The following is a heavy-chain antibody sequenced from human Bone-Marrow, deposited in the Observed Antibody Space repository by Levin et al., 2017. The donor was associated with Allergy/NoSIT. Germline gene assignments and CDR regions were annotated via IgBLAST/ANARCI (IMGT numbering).Heavy chain of an antibody. D-gene: IGHD7-27*01. CDR3: ARDTRSAWGNFDF. CDR2: IYESGTT. J-gene: IGHJ4*02. CDR1: GSSLSTGYF. V-gene: IGHV4-38-2*02. Sequence: SETLSLTCGVSGSSLSTGYFWAWIRQAPGKGLEWLGSIYESGTTSDNPSLASRVMLAMDTSKNQFSLNLRSVTAADTAVYYCARDTRSAWGNFDFWGQGLLVTVSS.